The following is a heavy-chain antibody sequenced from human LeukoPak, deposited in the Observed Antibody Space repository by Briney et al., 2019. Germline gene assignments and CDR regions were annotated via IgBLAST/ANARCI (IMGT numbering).Heavy chain of an antibody. CDR1: GGSFSGYY. V-gene: IGHV4-34*01. CDR2: INHSGST. CDR3: ARERATYSSSSAEFDY. J-gene: IGHJ4*02. D-gene: IGHD6-6*01. Sequence: SETLSLTCAVYGGSFSGYYWSWIRQPPGKGLEWIGEINHSGSTNYNQSLKSRVTISVDTSKNQFSLKLSSVTAADTAVYYCARERATYSSSSAEFDYWGQGTLVTVSS.